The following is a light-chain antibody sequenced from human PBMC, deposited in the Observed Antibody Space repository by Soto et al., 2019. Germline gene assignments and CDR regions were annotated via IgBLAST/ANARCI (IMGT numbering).Light chain of an antibody. Sequence: DIQMTQSPSSLSASVRDRVTITCRASQSISNYLNWYQQKPGKAPKLLIYAASSLQSGVPSRFSGSGSGTDFTLTISSLQPEDFATYYCQQSYTTPWTFCQGTKVEIK. CDR1: QSISNY. J-gene: IGKJ1*01. CDR3: QQSYTTPWT. V-gene: IGKV1-39*01. CDR2: AAS.